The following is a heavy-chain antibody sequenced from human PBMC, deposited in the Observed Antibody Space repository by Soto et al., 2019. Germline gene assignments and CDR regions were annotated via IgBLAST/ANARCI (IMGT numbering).Heavy chain of an antibody. V-gene: IGHV4-4*07. D-gene: IGHD5-12*01. J-gene: IGHJ6*02. Sequence: SETLSLTCSVSGGSISKYYWSWFRQPAGKGLEWIGRADSSGSTSYAPSLKSRVTVSVDTSKNQFSLRMTSVTAADTAVYYCAREGGYLDASGSGVYHYYGVDVWGLGTTVTVSS. CDR2: ADSSGST. CDR3: AREGGYLDASGSGVYHYYGVDV. CDR1: GGSISKYY.